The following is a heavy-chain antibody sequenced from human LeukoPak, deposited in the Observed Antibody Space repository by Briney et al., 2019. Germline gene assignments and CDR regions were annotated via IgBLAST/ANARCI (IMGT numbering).Heavy chain of an antibody. J-gene: IGHJ4*02. CDR1: GGPFSGYY. CDR2: INHSGST. V-gene: IGHV4-34*01. D-gene: IGHD6-19*01. CDR3: ARRLGVYSSGWATITYFDY. Sequence: PSETLSLTCAVYGGPFSGYYWSWIRQPPGKGLEWIGEINHSGSTNYNPSLKSRVTISVDTSKNQFSLELSSVTAADTAVYYCARRLGVYSSGWATITYFDYWGQGTLVTVSS.